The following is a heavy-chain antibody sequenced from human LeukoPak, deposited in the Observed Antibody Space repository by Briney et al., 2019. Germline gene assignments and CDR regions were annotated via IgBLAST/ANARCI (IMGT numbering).Heavy chain of an antibody. D-gene: IGHD5-18*01. CDR1: GYSISSGYY. CDR3: ASPAMAFIDQGRYNYYYYMDV. Sequence: SETLSLTCTVSGYSISSGYYWGWIREPPGKGLEWFGSIYHSGSTYYNPSLKSRVTISVDTSKNQFSLKLSSVTAADTAVYYCASPAMAFIDQGRYNYYYYMDVWGKGTTVTVSS. V-gene: IGHV4-38-2*02. J-gene: IGHJ6*03. CDR2: IYHSGST.